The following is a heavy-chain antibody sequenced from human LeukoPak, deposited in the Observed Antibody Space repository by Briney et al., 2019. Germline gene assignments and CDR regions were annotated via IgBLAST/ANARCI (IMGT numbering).Heavy chain of an antibody. CDR2: IYYSGST. CDR1: GGSISSYY. D-gene: IGHD6-13*01. J-gene: IGHJ4*02. Sequence: PSETLSLTCTVSGGSISSYYWSWIRQPPGKGLEWIGYIYYSGSTNYNPSLKSRVTISVDTSKNQFSLKLSSVTAADTAVYYCARGGRWSSSWFDPWYFDYWGQGTQVTVSS. CDR3: ARGGRWSSSWFDPWYFDY. V-gene: IGHV4-59*12.